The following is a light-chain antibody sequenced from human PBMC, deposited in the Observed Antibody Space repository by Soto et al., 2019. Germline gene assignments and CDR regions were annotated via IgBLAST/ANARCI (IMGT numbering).Light chain of an antibody. CDR2: TAS. CDR3: QQAHSFPFT. V-gene: IGKV1-12*01. Sequence: DIQMTQSPSSVSASVGDRVTITCRASQDISSWLAWYQQKPGKAPELLIYTASSLQSGVPSRFNGTGSGTEFTLAISSLQPEDFATYYCQQAHSFPFTFGPGTKVDIK. J-gene: IGKJ3*01. CDR1: QDISSW.